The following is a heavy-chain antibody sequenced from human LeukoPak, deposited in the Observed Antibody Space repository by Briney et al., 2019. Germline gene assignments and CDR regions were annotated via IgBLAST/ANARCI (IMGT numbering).Heavy chain of an antibody. D-gene: IGHD4-17*01. CDR2: ISKDGANV. J-gene: IGHJ4*02. CDR3: VRGDGDLFDF. CDR1: GFTFCTYN. V-gene: IGHV3-21*06. Sequence: GGSLRLSCVASGFTFCTYNMNWVRQPPGKGLEWVSFISKDGANVYYGDPVRGRFTISRDNAKNSIHLQMSGLRAEDSAVYYCVRGDGDLFDFWGQGTLVSVSS.